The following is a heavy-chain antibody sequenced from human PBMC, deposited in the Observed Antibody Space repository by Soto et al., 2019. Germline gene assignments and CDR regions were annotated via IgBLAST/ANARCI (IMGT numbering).Heavy chain of an antibody. V-gene: IGHV1-2*02. CDR2: INPNSGGT. D-gene: IGHD3-10*01. Sequence: ASVRVSCKASGYTFTGYYMHWVRQAPGQGLEWMGWINPNSGGTNYAQKFQGRVTMTGDTSISTAYMELSRLRSDDTAVYYCARDVEWFGGVRTPNDAFDIWGQGTMVTVSS. CDR3: ARDVEWFGGVRTPNDAFDI. J-gene: IGHJ3*02. CDR1: GYTFTGYY.